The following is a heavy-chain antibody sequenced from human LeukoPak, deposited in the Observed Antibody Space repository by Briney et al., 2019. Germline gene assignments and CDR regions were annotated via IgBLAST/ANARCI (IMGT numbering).Heavy chain of an antibody. CDR2: IYYSGST. V-gene: IGHV4-31*03. CDR1: GGSISSGGYY. CDR3: ARDRGGGDWKYYFDY. D-gene: IGHD2-21*02. J-gene: IGHJ4*02. Sequence: SQTLSLTCTVSGGSISSGGYYWSWIRQHPGNGLEWIGYIYYSGSTYYNPSLKSRVTISVDTSKNQFSLKLSSVTAADTAVYYCARDRGGGDWKYYFDYWGQGTLVTVSS.